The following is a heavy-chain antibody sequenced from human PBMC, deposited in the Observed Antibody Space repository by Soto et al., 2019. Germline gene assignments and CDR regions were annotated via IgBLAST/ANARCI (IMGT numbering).Heavy chain of an antibody. J-gene: IGHJ4*02. V-gene: IGHV4-34*01. CDR3: ARYCSGGSCENQGGFY. CDR2: INHSGST. Sequence: PSETLSLTCAVYGGSFSDYYWSWIRQPPGKGLEWIGEINHSGSTNYNPSLKSRVTISVDTSKNQFSLKLSSVTAADTAVYYCARYCSGGSCENQGGFYWGQGALVTVSS. D-gene: IGHD2-15*01. CDR1: GGSFSDYY.